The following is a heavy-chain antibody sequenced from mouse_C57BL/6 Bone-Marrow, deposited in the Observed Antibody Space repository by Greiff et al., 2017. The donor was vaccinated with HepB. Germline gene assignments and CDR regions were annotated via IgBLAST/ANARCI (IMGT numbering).Heavy chain of an antibody. J-gene: IGHJ3*01. Sequence: EVKVEESGGGLVQSGRSLRLSCATSGFTFSDFYMEWVRQAPGRGLEWIAASRNKANDYTTEYSASVKGRFIVSRDTSQSILYLQMNALRAEDTAIYYCARDADGYYGFAYWGQGTLVTVSA. CDR1: GFTFSDFY. CDR2: SRNKANDYTT. D-gene: IGHD2-3*01. V-gene: IGHV7-1*01. CDR3: ARDADGYYGFAY.